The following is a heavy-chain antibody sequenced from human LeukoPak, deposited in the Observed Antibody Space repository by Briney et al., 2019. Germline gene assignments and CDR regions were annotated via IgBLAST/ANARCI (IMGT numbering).Heavy chain of an antibody. CDR2: INPSGSST. V-gene: IGHV1-46*01. CDR3: ARGSRDMDV. CDR1: GYTFTRNY. Sequence: ASVNVSCKASGYTFTRNYMHWVRQAPGQGLEWMGIINPSGSSTTYAQKFQGRVTMTTDTSTSTAYMELRSLRSDDTAVYYCARGSRDMDVWGKGTTVTVSS. J-gene: IGHJ6*03.